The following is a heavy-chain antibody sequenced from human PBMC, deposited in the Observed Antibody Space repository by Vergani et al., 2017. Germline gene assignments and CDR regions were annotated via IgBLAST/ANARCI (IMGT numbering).Heavy chain of an antibody. D-gene: IGHD2-2*01. CDR3: AISSGHCSSTSCYRSGIADPRWAFDI. J-gene: IGHJ3*02. CDR2: IIPIFGTA. V-gene: IGHV1-69*01. Sequence: QVQLVQSGAEVKKPGSSVKVSCKASGGTFSSYAISWVRQAPGQGLEWMGGIIPIFGTANYAQKFQGRVTITADESTSTAYMELSSLRSEDTAVDYCAISSGHCSSTSCYRSGIADPRWAFDIWGQGTMVTVSS. CDR1: GGTFSSYA.